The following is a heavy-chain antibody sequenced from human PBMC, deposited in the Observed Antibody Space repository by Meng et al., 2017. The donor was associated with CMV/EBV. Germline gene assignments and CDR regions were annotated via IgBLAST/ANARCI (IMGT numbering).Heavy chain of an antibody. V-gene: IGHV1-2*02. CDR3: ARESTYCSSTGCYYYYGMDV. CDR1: GYTFTGYY. Sequence: ASVKVSCKASGYTFTGYYMHWVRQAPGQGLEWMGWINPNSGGTNYAQKFQGRVTMTRDTSISTAYMELSRLRSDDTAVYYCARESTYCSSTGCYYYYGMDVWGQGTTVTVSS. D-gene: IGHD2-2*01. J-gene: IGHJ6*02. CDR2: INPNSGGT.